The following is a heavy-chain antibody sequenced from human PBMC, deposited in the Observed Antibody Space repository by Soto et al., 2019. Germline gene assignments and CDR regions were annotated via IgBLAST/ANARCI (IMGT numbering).Heavy chain of an antibody. CDR1: GGSISSYY. CDR2: ISSGGNT. J-gene: IGHJ4*02. V-gene: IGHV4-39*01. CDR3: ASRGLNGDPFDY. D-gene: IGHD4-17*01. Sequence: PSETLSLTCAVYGGSISSYYWGWIRQPPGKGLEWIGSISSGGNTYYNPSLNSRVTISVDTSKNQFSLILTSVTAPDTAVYYCASRGLNGDPFDYWGQGTLVTVSS.